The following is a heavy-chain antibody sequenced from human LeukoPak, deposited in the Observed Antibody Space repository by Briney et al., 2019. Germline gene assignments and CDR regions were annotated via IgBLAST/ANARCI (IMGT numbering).Heavy chain of an antibody. Sequence: TSETLSLTCTVSGGSISSSSYYWGWIRQPPGKGLEWIGSIYHSGSTYYNPSLKSRVTISVDTSKNQFSLRLSSVTAADTAVYYCARDKRIGTMIKDAFDIWGQGTMVTVSS. J-gene: IGHJ3*02. V-gene: IGHV4-39*07. CDR1: GGSISSSSYY. CDR2: IYHSGST. D-gene: IGHD3-22*01. CDR3: ARDKRIGTMIKDAFDI.